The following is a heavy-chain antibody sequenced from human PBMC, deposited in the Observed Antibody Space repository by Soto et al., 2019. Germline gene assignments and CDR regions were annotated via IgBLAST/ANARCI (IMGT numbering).Heavy chain of an antibody. CDR3: ATIGIVGATSVDY. D-gene: IGHD1-26*01. J-gene: IGHJ4*02. V-gene: IGHV4-61*01. CDR1: GGSVTSRSYY. CDR2: ISTSGST. Sequence: SETLSLTCTVSGGSVTSRSYYWSWIRQPPGKGLEWIGYISTSGSTNDNPPLKSRVTISLDTSKNQFSLKLRSVTAADTAVYYCATIGIVGATSVDYWGQGTLVTVSS.